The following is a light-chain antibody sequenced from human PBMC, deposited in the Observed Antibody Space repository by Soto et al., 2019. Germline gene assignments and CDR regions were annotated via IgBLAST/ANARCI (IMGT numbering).Light chain of an antibody. CDR2: DAS. CDR3: QQRSNCPPYT. J-gene: IGKJ2*01. Sequence: EIVLTQSPATLSLSPGERATLSCRASQSVSSYLAWYQQKPGQAPRLLIYDASNRATGIPARFSGSGSGTDFTLTISSLEPEDFAVYYCQQRSNCPPYTFGQWTKLEIK. V-gene: IGKV3-11*01. CDR1: QSVSSY.